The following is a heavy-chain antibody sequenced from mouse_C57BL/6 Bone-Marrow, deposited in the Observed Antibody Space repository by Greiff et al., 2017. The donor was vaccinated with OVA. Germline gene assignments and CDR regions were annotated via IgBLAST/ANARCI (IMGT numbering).Heavy chain of an antibody. V-gene: IGHV14-4*01. Sequence: VQLQQSGAELVRPGASVKLSCTASGFNIKDDYMHWVKQRPEQGLEWIGWIDPENGDTEYASKFQGKATITADTSSNTAYLQLSSLTSEDTAVYYCTRSHWYFDVWGTGTTVTVSS. J-gene: IGHJ1*03. CDR2: IDPENGDT. CDR3: TRSHWYFDV. CDR1: GFNIKDDY.